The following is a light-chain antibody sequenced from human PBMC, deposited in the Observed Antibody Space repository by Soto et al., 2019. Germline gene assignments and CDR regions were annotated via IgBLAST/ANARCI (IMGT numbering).Light chain of an antibody. V-gene: IGKV1-5*03. J-gene: IGKJ1*01. CDR1: QSISNW. CDR3: QQYNSS. CDR2: KAS. Sequence: DIQMTQSPSTLSAFVGDRVTITCRASQSISNWLAWYQQKPGKAPKLLIYKASILESGVPSRFSGSGSGTEFTLTISSLQPDDFATYYCQQYNSSFGQGTKVEIE.